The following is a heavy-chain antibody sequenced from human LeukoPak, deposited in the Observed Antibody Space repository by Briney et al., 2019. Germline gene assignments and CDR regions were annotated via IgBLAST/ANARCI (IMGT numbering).Heavy chain of an antibody. CDR1: GFTFSSYE. Sequence: GGSLRLSCAASGFTFSSYEMNWVRQAPGKGLEWVSYISSSGSTIYYADSVKGRFTISRDNAKNTLYLQMNSLRAEDTSVYYCARRAAALGAFDYWGQGTLVTVSS. J-gene: IGHJ4*02. V-gene: IGHV3-48*03. D-gene: IGHD6-13*01. CDR2: ISSSGSTI. CDR3: ARRAAALGAFDY.